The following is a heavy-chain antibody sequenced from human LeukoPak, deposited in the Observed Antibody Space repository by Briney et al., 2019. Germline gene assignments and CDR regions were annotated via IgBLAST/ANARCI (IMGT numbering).Heavy chain of an antibody. Sequence: GGSLRLSCAASGFAFSSYAVSWVRQAPGKGLEWVSAISGSGGSTYYADSVKGRFTISRDNSKNTLYLQMNSLRAEDTAVYYCAKGRDDSSGYYFTRDAFDIWGQGTMVTVSS. CDR3: AKGRDDSSGYYFTRDAFDI. CDR2: ISGSGGST. CDR1: GFAFSSYA. D-gene: IGHD3-22*01. V-gene: IGHV3-23*01. J-gene: IGHJ3*02.